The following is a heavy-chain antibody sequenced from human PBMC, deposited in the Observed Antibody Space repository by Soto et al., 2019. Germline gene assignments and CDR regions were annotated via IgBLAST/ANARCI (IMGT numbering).Heavy chain of an antibody. CDR1: GGSISPYY. D-gene: IGHD3-22*01. Sequence: SETLSLTYTVSGGSISPYYWSWIRQAPGKGLEWIAYIYYSGSTNYNPSLKSRVSISVDTSKNQCSLKLSSVTAADTAVYYCARASYYSDSFGYFLDYWGRGTLVTVS. V-gene: IGHV4-59*01. CDR3: ARASYYSDSFGYFLDY. CDR2: IYYSGST. J-gene: IGHJ4*01.